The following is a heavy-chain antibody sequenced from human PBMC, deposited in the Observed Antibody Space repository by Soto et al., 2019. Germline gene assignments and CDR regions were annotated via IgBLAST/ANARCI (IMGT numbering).Heavy chain of an antibody. D-gene: IGHD2-8*01. Sequence: LRLSCSASGFTFTSFAIHWVRQAPGKGLEWVAVISENGVNKYSAESVRGRFVISRDNSKNTVELEMNSLRPEDTAIYFCARRLTKAVSALGYWGQGTLVTVSS. CDR3: ARRLTKAVSALGY. CDR2: ISENGVNK. CDR1: GFTFTSFA. V-gene: IGHV3-30*09. J-gene: IGHJ4*02.